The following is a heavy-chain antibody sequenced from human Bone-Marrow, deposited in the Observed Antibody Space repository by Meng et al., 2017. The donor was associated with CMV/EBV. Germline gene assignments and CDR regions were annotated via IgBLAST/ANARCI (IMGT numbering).Heavy chain of an antibody. D-gene: IGHD1-26*01. CDR2: ISDRT. V-gene: IGHV3-23*01. J-gene: IGHJ4*02. CDR3: ARGKNSGVYRYSFDY. Sequence: GGSLRLSCAASRFTFSSHAMSWVRQAPGKGLEWVSGISDRTYYADTVRGRFTIPRDNSKNTLYLQMNSLRAEDTAVYYCARGKNSGVYRYSFDYWGQGTLVSVSS. CDR1: RFTFSSHA.